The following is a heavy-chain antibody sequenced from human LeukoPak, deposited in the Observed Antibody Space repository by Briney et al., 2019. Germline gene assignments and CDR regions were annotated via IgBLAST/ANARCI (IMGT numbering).Heavy chain of an antibody. J-gene: IGHJ4*02. V-gene: IGHV4-59*01. Sequence: SETLSLICTVSGGSISSYYWSWIREPPGKGLEWIGYISNTGSTNYNPSLESRVTISVDTSKNQFSLKLTSVTAADTAVYYCAKVGRGDYVWGSYSFDYWGQGTLVTVSS. CDR3: AKVGRGDYVWGSYSFDY. D-gene: IGHD3-16*01. CDR2: ISNTGST. CDR1: GGSISSYY.